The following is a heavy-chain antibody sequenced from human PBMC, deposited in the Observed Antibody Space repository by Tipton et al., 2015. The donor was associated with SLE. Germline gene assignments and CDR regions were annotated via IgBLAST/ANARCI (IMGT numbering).Heavy chain of an antibody. CDR3: AGRYGSWSPYADY. CDR1: GFTFSTYG. V-gene: IGHV3-30*02. CDR2: IRYDGSDK. Sequence: SLRLSCAASGFTFSTYGMHWVRQAPGKGLEWVAFIRYDGSDKFYADSVKGRFTISRDNSKNTLYLQMNSLRAEDTAVYYCAGRYGSWSPYADYWGQGTLVAVSS. J-gene: IGHJ4*02. D-gene: IGHD6-13*01.